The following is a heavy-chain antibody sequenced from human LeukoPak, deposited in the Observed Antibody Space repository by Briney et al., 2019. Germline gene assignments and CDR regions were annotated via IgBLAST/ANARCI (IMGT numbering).Heavy chain of an antibody. J-gene: IGHJ4*02. CDR1: GGSISSGDYS. D-gene: IGHD3-10*01. Sequence: SETLSLTCAVSGGSISSGDYSWSWIRQPPGKGLEWIGYIYHSGSTYYNPSLKSRVIISLDRAKSQFSLKLSSVTAADTAVYYCARVVTDMIRGVMAYYLDYWGQGTLVTVSS. CDR3: ARVVTDMIRGVMAYYLDY. CDR2: IYHSGST. V-gene: IGHV4-30-2*01.